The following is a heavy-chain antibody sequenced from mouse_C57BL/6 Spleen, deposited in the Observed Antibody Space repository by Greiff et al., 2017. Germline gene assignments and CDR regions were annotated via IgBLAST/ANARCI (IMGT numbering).Heavy chain of an antibody. CDR1: GYTFTSYW. CDR3: ARKGYYGGPLFDY. Sequence: VQLQQSGAELVKPGASVKMSCKASGYTFTSYWITWVKQRPGQGLEWIGDIYPGSGSTNYNEKFKSKATLTVDTSSSTAYMQLSSLTSEDSAVYYCARKGYYGGPLFDYWGQGTTLTVSS. J-gene: IGHJ2*01. CDR2: IYPGSGST. V-gene: IGHV1-55*01. D-gene: IGHD2-1*01.